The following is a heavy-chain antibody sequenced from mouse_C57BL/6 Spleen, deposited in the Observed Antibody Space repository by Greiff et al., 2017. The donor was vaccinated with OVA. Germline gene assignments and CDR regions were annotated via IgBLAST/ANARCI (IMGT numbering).Heavy chain of an antibody. CDR2: INYDGSST. Sequence: EVQLVESEGGLVQPGSSMKLSCTASGFTFSDYYMAWVRQVPEKGLEWVANINYDGSSTYYLDSLKSRFIISRDNAKNILYLQMSSLKSEDTATYYCARDGGPMDYWGQGTSVTVSS. CDR1: GFTFSDYY. CDR3: ARDGGPMDY. J-gene: IGHJ4*01. V-gene: IGHV5-16*01.